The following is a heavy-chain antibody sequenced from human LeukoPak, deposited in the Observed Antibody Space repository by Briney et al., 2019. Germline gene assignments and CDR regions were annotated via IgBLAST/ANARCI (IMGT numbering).Heavy chain of an antibody. CDR2: IYTSGSS. Sequence: PSETLSLTCTVSGGSITSDDYHWSWIRQPAGKGLEWIGRIYTSGSSNYNPSLKSRVTISVDTSKNQFSLKLSSVTAADTAMYYCARVSRGNSVGGDYWGQGTLVTVSS. V-gene: IGHV4-61*02. CDR1: GGSITSDDYH. D-gene: IGHD4-23*01. CDR3: ARVSRGNSVGGDY. J-gene: IGHJ4*02.